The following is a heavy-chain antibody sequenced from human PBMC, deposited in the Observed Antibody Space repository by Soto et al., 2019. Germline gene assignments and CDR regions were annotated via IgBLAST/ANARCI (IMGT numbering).Heavy chain of an antibody. CDR1: GYTLTELS. Sequence: ASVKVSCKVSGYTLTELSMHWVRQAPGKGLEWMGGFDPEDGETIYAQKFQGRVTMTEDTSTDTAYMELSSLRSEDTAVYYCARFLLRGNSTDYGMDVWGQGTTVTVSS. V-gene: IGHV1-24*01. D-gene: IGHD2-21*02. CDR2: FDPEDGET. CDR3: ARFLLRGNSTDYGMDV. J-gene: IGHJ6*02.